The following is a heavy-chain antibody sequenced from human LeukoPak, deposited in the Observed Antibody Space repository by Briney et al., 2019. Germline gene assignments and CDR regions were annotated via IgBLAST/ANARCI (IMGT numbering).Heavy chain of an antibody. CDR1: GYTFLSYG. J-gene: IGHJ4*02. V-gene: IGHV1-18*01. CDR3: ASSLSSSSGLFDY. CDR2: ISAYNGNT. Sequence: ASVKVSCKASGYTFLSYGFSWVRQAPGQRLEWMGWISAYNGNTNYAQKLQGRVTMTTDTSTSTAYMELRSLRSDDTAVYCCASSLSSSSGLFDYWGQGTLVTVSS. D-gene: IGHD6-19*01.